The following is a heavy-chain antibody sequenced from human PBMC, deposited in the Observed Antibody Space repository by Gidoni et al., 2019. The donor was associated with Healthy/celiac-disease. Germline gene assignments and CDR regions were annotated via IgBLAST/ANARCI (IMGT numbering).Heavy chain of an antibody. Sequence: EVQLLESGGGLVQPVGSLSLSCAASGFTLSSYAISWVRQAPGKGLEGVSAISGSGGSTYYADSVKGRFTISRDNSKNTLYLQMNSLRAEDTAVYYCAKDSEHYPWYFDYWGQGTLVTVSP. CDR3: AKDSEHYPWYFDY. CDR2: ISGSGGST. D-gene: IGHD1-26*01. J-gene: IGHJ4*02. V-gene: IGHV3-23*01. CDR1: GFTLSSYA.